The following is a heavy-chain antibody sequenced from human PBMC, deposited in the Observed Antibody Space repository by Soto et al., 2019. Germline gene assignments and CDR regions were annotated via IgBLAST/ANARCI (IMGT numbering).Heavy chain of an antibody. CDR2: ISAYNGNT. J-gene: IGHJ4*02. V-gene: IGHV1-18*01. CDR1: GYTFTSYG. D-gene: IGHD3-22*01. CDR3: ARVRVGLYYYDSSGYYNY. Sequence: QVQLVQSGAEVKKPGASVKVSCKASGYTFTSYGISWVRQAPGQGLEWMGWISAYNGNTNYAQKLQGRVTMTTDTSTSTAYMELRSLKSDDTAVYYCARVRVGLYYYDSSGYYNYWGQGTLVTVSS.